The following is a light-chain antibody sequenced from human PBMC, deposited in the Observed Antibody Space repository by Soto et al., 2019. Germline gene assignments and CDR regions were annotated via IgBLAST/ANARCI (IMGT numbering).Light chain of an antibody. Sequence: EVVMRQCPSTRSVSPGEGATLSCRASQGIGDTLALYQHKPGQTPRLLIYDTSTRATGVPTRFSGSRSGAEFTLTINSLQSEDFAVYYRQPYYNWPLTFGGGTKVDIK. V-gene: IGKV3-15*01. CDR1: QGIGDT. CDR2: DTS. CDR3: QPYYNWPLT. J-gene: IGKJ4*01.